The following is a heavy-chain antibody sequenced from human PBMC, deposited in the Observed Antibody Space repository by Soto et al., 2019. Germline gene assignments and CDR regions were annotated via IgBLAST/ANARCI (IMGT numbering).Heavy chain of an antibody. J-gene: IGHJ4*02. CDR3: ARGGGSHAHPPDY. CDR1: GFTFSSYG. Sequence: PGGSLRLSCAASGFTFSSYGMHWVRQAPGKGLEWVAVISYDGSNKYYADSVKGRFTISRDNSKNTLYLQMNSLRAEDTAVYYCARGGGSHAHPPDYWGQGTLVTVS. CDR2: ISYDGSNK. V-gene: IGHV3-30*03. D-gene: IGHD1-26*01.